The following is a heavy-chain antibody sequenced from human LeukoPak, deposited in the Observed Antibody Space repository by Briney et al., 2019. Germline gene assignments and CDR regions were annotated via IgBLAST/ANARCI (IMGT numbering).Heavy chain of an antibody. D-gene: IGHD6-19*01. CDR1: GGSVASSGCY. Sequence: SETLSLTCTVSGGSVASSGCYWGWTRQPPGKGLEWVGSAYYTGEIYSTPSLKSRLTISVDTSKNQFALTLTSVTAADTAVYYCGRHVSNGWDYHYGLDVWGQGTTVTVSS. CDR3: GRHVSNGWDYHYGLDV. V-gene: IGHV4-39*01. CDR2: AYYTGEI. J-gene: IGHJ6*02.